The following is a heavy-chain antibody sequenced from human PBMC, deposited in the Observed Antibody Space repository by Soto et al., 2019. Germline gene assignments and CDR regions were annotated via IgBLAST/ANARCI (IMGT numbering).Heavy chain of an antibody. Sequence: PSETLSLTCTVSGGSISSYYWSWIRQPPGKGLEWIGYIYYSGSTNYNPSLKSRVTISVDTSKNQFSLKLSSVTAADTAVYYCARGDYDILTGYPHYFDSWGQGTLVTVSS. CDR1: GGSISSYY. CDR2: IYYSGST. CDR3: ARGDYDILTGYPHYFDS. D-gene: IGHD3-9*01. J-gene: IGHJ4*02. V-gene: IGHV4-59*01.